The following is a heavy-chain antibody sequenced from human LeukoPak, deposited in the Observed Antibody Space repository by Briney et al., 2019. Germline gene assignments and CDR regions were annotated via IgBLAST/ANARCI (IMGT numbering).Heavy chain of an antibody. V-gene: IGHV1-24*01. D-gene: IGHD2-2*01. CDR1: GYTFTSYY. J-gene: IGHJ4*02. CDR2: FDPEDGET. Sequence: ASVKVSCKASGYTFTSYYMHWVRQAPGQGLEWMGGFDPEDGETIYAQKFQGRVTMTEDTSTDTAYMELSSLRSEDTAVYYCATLGLDCSSTSCPDYWGQGTLVTVSS. CDR3: ATLGLDCSSTSCPDY.